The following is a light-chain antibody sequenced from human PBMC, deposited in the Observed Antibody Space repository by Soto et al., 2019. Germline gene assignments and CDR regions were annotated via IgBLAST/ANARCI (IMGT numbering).Light chain of an antibody. CDR2: DVS. CDR1: SSDVGSYNR. CDR3: SSFTTSSTYV. J-gene: IGLJ1*01. Sequence: QSVLTQPPSVSGSPGQSVAISCTGTSSDVGSYNRVSWYQQPPGTAPKLMIYDVSNRPSGVPDRFSGSKSGNTASLTISGLQAEDEADYYCSSFTTSSTYVSGTGTKVTVL. V-gene: IGLV2-18*02.